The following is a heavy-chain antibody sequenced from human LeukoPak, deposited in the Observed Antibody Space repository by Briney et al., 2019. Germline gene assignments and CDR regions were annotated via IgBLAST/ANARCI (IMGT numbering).Heavy chain of an antibody. V-gene: IGHV1-18*01. Sequence: GESLKISCKGSGYSFTSYGISWVRPAPGQGLEWMGWISAYNGNTNYAQKLQGRVTMTTDTSTSTAYMELRSLRSDDTAVYYCARSPSPAGAFDIWGQGTMVTVSS. D-gene: IGHD2-2*01. J-gene: IGHJ3*02. CDR3: ARSPSPAGAFDI. CDR1: GYSFTSYG. CDR2: ISAYNGNT.